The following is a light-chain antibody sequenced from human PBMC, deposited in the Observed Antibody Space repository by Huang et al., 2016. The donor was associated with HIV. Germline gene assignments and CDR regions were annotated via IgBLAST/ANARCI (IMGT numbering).Light chain of an antibody. CDR2: GAS. CDR1: HNIHNN. J-gene: IGKJ4*01. CDR3: QQSNDWPLT. V-gene: IGKV3-15*01. Sequence: EIVMTQSPGTLSVSPGERATLSCRASHNIHNNLAWSQRKPGQAPRLFIYGASTRATGIPARFSGSGSGTEFTLTISSLQSEDFAVYYCQQSNDWPLTFGGGTKVEIK.